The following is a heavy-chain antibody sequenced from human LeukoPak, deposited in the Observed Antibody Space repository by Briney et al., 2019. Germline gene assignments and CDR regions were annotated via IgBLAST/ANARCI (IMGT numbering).Heavy chain of an antibody. CDR2: INSDGSST. CDR3: ARVGYYDSSGYLPPIGY. V-gene: IGHV3-74*01. D-gene: IGHD3-22*01. J-gene: IGHJ4*02. CDR1: GFTFSSYW. Sequence: PGGSLRLSCAASGFTFSSYWMHWVRQAPGKGLVWVSRINSDGSSTSYADSVKGRSTISRDNAKNTLYLQMNSLRAEDTAVYYCARVGYYDSSGYLPPIGYWGQGTLVTVSS.